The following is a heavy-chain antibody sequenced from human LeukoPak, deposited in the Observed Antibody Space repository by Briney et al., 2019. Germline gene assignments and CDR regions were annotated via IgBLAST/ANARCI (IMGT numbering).Heavy chain of an antibody. V-gene: IGHV3-21*01. CDR3: ARGRNSYGPNWFDP. D-gene: IGHD5-18*01. CDR2: ISSSSSYI. Sequence: GGSLRLSCAASGFTFSSYSMNWVRQAPGKGLEWVSSISSSSSYIYYADSVKGRFTISRDNAKNSLYLQMNSLRAEDTAVYYCARGRNSYGPNWFDPWGPGTLVTVSS. CDR1: GFTFSSYS. J-gene: IGHJ5*02.